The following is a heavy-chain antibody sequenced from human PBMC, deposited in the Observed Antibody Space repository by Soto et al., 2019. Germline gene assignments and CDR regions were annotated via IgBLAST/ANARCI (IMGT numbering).Heavy chain of an antibody. CDR1: GGSFSGYY. CDR3: ARAGAVAFIDY. D-gene: IGHD3-10*01. Sequence: QVQLQQWGAGLLKPSETLSLTYAVYGGSFSGYYWSWIRQPPGKGLEWIGEINHSGSTNYNPSLKSRVTISVDTSKNQFSLKLSSVTAADTAVYYCARAGAVAFIDYWGQGTLVTVSS. J-gene: IGHJ4*02. V-gene: IGHV4-34*01. CDR2: INHSGST.